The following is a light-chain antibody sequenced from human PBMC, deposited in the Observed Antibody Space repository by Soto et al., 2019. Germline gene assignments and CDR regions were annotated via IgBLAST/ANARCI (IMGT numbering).Light chain of an antibody. CDR3: QQYDNLPTWT. CDR2: DAS. J-gene: IGKJ1*01. V-gene: IGKV1-33*01. CDR1: QDISNY. Sequence: DIQMTQSPSSLSASVGDRVTITCQASQDISNYLNWYQQKPGKAPKLLIYDASNLETGVPSRFSGSGSGTDFTFTISSLQPEDIATHYCQQYDNLPTWTFGQGTKVEIK.